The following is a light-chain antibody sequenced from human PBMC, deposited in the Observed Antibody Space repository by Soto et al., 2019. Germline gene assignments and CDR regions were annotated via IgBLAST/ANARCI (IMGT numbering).Light chain of an antibody. CDR2: EVT. CDR3: ISYTGSSTSYV. V-gene: IGLV2-14*01. Sequence: QSALTQPASVSGSPGQSITISCSGTSSDVGAYNYVSWYQHHPGKAPKLLIYEVTNRPSGVSNRFSGSKSGNTASLTISGLQAEDEADYYCISYTGSSTSYVFGSGTKLTVL. CDR1: SSDVGAYNY. J-gene: IGLJ1*01.